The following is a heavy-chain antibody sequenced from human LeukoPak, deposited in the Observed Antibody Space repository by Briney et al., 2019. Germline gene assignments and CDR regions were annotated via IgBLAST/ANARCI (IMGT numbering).Heavy chain of an antibody. Sequence: SVKVSCKASGYTFSGYYVHWVRQAPGHGLEWMGWINPNTGGTTYAQKFQGRVTMTKDTPISTADMQLSSLRSDDTAVYYCARDYHDSSGHTYYFDNWDQGTLVTVSS. J-gene: IGHJ4*02. CDR3: ARDYHDSSGHTYYFDN. CDR2: INPNTGGT. CDR1: GYTFSGYY. D-gene: IGHD3-22*01. V-gene: IGHV1-2*02.